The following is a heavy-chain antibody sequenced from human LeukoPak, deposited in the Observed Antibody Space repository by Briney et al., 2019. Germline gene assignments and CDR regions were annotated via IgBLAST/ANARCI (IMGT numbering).Heavy chain of an antibody. V-gene: IGHV3-53*01. D-gene: IGHD6-13*01. CDR2: IYSGSST. J-gene: IGHJ4*02. CDR3: ARVRTGAAAGYFDY. Sequence: GGSLRLYCAASGFTVTSNYMSWIRQAPGKGLEWVSVIYSGSSTYYADSVKGRFTISRDNSKNTLCLQMNSLRAEDTAVYYCARVRTGAAAGYFDYWGLGTLVSASS. CDR1: GFTVTSNY.